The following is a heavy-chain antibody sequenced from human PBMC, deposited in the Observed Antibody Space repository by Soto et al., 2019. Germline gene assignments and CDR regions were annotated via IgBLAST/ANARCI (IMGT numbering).Heavy chain of an antibody. CDR2: VSGSGGTT. CDR1: GLTFSSYG. Sequence: PGGSLRLSCAASGLTFSSYGMNWVRQAPGKGLEWVSLVSGSGGTTYYADSVKGRFTLSRDNSKNTLFLQMNSLRAEDTALYCCAKDRSFAGVQGFDIWGQGTMVTVSS. V-gene: IGHV3-23*01. CDR3: AKDRSFAGVQGFDI. J-gene: IGHJ3*02. D-gene: IGHD3-10*01.